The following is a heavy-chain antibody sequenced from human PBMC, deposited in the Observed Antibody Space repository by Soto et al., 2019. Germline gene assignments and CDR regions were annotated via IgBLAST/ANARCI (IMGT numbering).Heavy chain of an antibody. D-gene: IGHD2-8*02. Sequence: EVQLVESGGGLVQPGGSLRLSCAASGFTFSAYDMHWVRQPTGKGLEWVSAIGTQHDTYYPDSVKGRFTISRENAKNSLYLQMISPRTGHTAVYYCARQASYWHGGGGWFDPWGQGTLVTVSS. CDR3: ARQASYWHGGGGWFDP. V-gene: IGHV3-13*01. CDR2: IGTQHDT. J-gene: IGHJ5*02. CDR1: GFTFSAYD.